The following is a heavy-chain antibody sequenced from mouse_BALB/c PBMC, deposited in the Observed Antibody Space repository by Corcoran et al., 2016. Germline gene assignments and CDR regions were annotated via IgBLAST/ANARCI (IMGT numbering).Heavy chain of an antibody. CDR3: AIYYDYAMDY. CDR1: GYTFTNYG. CDR2: INTYTGEP. V-gene: IGHV9-3-1*01. J-gene: IGHJ4*01. D-gene: IGHD2-4*01. Sequence: QIQLVQSGPELKKPGEPVKISCKASGYTFTNYGMNWVKQAPGKGLKWMGWINTYTGEPTYADDFKGRFAFSLETSASTAYLQINNLKNEDTATYFCAIYYDYAMDYWGQGTSVTVSS.